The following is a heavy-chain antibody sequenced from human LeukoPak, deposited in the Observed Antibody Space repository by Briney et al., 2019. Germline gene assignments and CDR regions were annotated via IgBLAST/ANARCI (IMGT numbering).Heavy chain of an antibody. V-gene: IGHV4-59*01. CDR2: IYYSGST. D-gene: IGHD5-18*01. Sequence: PSETLSLTCTVSGGSISSYYWSWIRQPPGKGLEWIGYIYYSGSTNYNPSLKSRVTISVDTSKNQFSLELSSVTAADTAVYYCARALGWGPYSYGYRGIWAFDYWGQGTLVTVSS. CDR3: ARALGWGPYSYGYRGIWAFDY. CDR1: GGSISSYY. J-gene: IGHJ4*02.